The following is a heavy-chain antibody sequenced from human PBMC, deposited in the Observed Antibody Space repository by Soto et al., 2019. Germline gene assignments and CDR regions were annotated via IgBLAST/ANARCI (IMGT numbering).Heavy chain of an antibody. CDR3: ARERPDGARLDP. CDR1: GGSISSGDYY. Sequence: QVQLQESGPGLVKPSQTLSLTCTVSGGSISSGDYYWSWIRQPPGKGLAWIGYIYHTGSTYYNPSLKSPVTVSVNTSKHQFSLKLSSVTAADTAVYYCARERPDGARLDPWGQGTLVTVSS. J-gene: IGHJ5*02. CDR2: IYHTGST. D-gene: IGHD6-6*01. V-gene: IGHV4-30-4*01.